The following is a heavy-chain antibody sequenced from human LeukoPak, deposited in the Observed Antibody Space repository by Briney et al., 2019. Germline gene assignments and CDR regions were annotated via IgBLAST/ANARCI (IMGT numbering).Heavy chain of an antibody. J-gene: IGHJ5*02. CDR2: INHSGST. CDR3: ARGANWFDP. Sequence: SETLSLTCAVYGGSFSGYYWSWIRQPPGKGLEWIGEINHSGSTNYNPSLKSRVTISVDTSKNQFSLKLSSVTAADTAVYYCARGANWFDPWGQGTLVTVSS. V-gene: IGHV4-34*01. CDR1: GGSFSGYY.